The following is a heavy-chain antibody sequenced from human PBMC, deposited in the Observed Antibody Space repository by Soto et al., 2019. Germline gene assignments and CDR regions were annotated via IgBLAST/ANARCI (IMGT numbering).Heavy chain of an antibody. J-gene: IGHJ4*02. D-gene: IGHD6-6*01. CDR1: GFTFTTYA. CDR2: ISGSAGST. Sequence: EVQLLESGGGLVQPGGSLRLSCAASGFTFTTYAMSWVRQAPGKGLEWVSAISGSAGSTYYADPVKGRFTISRDSSKNTLYLQMNSLRAEDRAVYYCAKNWDTTFSSSSHWGQGTLVSVSS. CDR3: AKNWDTTFSSSSH. V-gene: IGHV3-23*01.